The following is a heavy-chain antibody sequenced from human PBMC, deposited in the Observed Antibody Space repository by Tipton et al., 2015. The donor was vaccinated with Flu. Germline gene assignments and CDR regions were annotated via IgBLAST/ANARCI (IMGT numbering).Heavy chain of an antibody. V-gene: IGHV3-48*03. D-gene: IGHD3-22*01. CDR2: ITPSGSTK. CDR3: ARGQITYYYDSSDYYCFDY. CDR1: GFTFNSYE. Sequence: SLRLSCAVSGFTFNSYEMNWVRQAPGKGLEWVSHITPSGSTKYYADSVKGRFTISRDNAKNSLFLQMSSLRAEDTAVYYCARGQITYYYDSSDYYCFDYWGLGALVTVSS. J-gene: IGHJ4*02.